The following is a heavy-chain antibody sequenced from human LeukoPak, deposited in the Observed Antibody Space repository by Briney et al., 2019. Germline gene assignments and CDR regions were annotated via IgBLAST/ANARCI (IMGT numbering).Heavy chain of an antibody. D-gene: IGHD2-2*01. CDR3: ARRGCSSTSCYGGTNLPFDY. J-gene: IGHJ4*02. V-gene: IGHV4-39*01. Sequence: PSETLSLTCTVSGGSISSSNYYWGWIRQPPGKGLEWIGSIYYSGSTCYNPSLKSRVTISVDTSKNQFSLKLTSVTAADTAVYYCARRGCSSTSCYGGTNLPFDYWGQGTLLTVSS. CDR2: IYYSGST. CDR1: GGSISSSNYY.